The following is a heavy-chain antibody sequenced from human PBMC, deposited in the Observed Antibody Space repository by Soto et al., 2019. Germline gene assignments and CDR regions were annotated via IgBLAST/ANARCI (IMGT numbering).Heavy chain of an antibody. CDR1: GGSIGRYY. CDR3: AREGVIPYVSGRYSNAYYFDF. J-gene: IGHJ4*02. V-gene: IGHV4-59*01. Sequence: SVTCSVSGGSIGRYYCSWIRQPPGKGLEWLGYVYYTGSTNYNPSLKSRVAISVDTSKSQFSLKLSSVTAADTAVYYCAREGVIPYVSGRYSNAYYFDFWGQGALVTVSS. CDR2: VYYTGST. D-gene: IGHD3-10*01.